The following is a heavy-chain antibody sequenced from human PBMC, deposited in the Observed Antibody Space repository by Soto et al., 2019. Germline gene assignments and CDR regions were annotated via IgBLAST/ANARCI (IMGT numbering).Heavy chain of an antibody. CDR1: GYTFTSYA. Sequence: GASVKVSCKASGYTFTSYAMHWVRQAPGQRLEWMGWINAGNGNTKYSQKFQGRVTTTRDTSASTAYMELSSLRSEDTAVYYCARDLATIGDYYGMDVWGQGTTVTVSS. J-gene: IGHJ6*02. CDR3: ARDLATIGDYYGMDV. CDR2: INAGNGNT. D-gene: IGHD5-12*01. V-gene: IGHV1-3*01.